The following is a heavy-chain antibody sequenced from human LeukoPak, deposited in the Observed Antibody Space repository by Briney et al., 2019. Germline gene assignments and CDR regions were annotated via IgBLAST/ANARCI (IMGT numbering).Heavy chain of an antibody. Sequence: SSETLSLTCTVSGGSISSSSYYWGWIRQPPGKGLEWIGSIYYSGSTNYNPSLKSRVTISVDTSKNQFSLKLSSVTAADTAVYYCARGLQAADRSPLWYFDLWGRGTLVTVSS. CDR2: IYYSGST. D-gene: IGHD6-13*01. V-gene: IGHV4-39*07. J-gene: IGHJ2*01. CDR3: ARGLQAADRSPLWYFDL. CDR1: GGSISSSSYY.